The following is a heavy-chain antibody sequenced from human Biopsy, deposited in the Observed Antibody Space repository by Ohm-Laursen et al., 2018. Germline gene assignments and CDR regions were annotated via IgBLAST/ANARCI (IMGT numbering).Heavy chain of an antibody. Sequence: SDTLSLTCSVSGGSFSTYYWTWIRQPPGKGLEWIACIDYRGSTNYNPSLKSRVSTSIDTSKNQLSLRLNSVTAADTAVYYCARVSRSIYDSTFDSFNIWGPGTMVTVSS. CDR3: ARVSRSIYDSTFDSFNI. D-gene: IGHD3-22*01. J-gene: IGHJ3*02. V-gene: IGHV4-59*07. CDR2: IDYRGST. CDR1: GGSFSTYY.